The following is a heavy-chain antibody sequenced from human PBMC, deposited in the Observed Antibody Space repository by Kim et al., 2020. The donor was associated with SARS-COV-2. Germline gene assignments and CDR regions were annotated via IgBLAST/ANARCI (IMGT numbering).Heavy chain of an antibody. Sequence: GGSLRLSCAASGFTFSSYAMSWVRQAPGKGLEWVSVIYSGGSSTYYADSVKGRFTISRDNSKNTLYLQMNSLRAEDTAVYYCAKGAGYCSGGSCYGPSAFDIWGQGTMVTVSS. V-gene: IGHV3-23*03. CDR3: AKGAGYCSGGSCYGPSAFDI. CDR2: IYSGGSST. J-gene: IGHJ3*02. CDR1: GFTFSSYA. D-gene: IGHD2-15*01.